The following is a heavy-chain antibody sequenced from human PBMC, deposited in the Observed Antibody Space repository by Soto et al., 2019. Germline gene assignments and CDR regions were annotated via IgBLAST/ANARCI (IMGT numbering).Heavy chain of an antibody. Sequence: SETLSLTCTVSGDSISSSYWSWIRQPPGKGLEWIGYMYYSGSTSYNPSLNSRVTLSVDTSKNQFFLKLSFVTAADTAVYYCARHRALNWFDPWGQGTLVTVSS. V-gene: IGHV4-59*08. J-gene: IGHJ5*02. CDR1: GDSISSSY. CDR3: ARHRALNWFDP. CDR2: MYYSGST.